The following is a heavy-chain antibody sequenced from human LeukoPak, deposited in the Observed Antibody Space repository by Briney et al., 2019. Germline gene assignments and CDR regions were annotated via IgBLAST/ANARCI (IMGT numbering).Heavy chain of an antibody. CDR3: ATPDVRLRYFDWSPNE. Sequence: GGSLRLSCAASGFTFSGSAMHWVRQASGKGLEWVGRIRSKANSYATAYAASVKGRFTISRDNSKNTLYLQMNSLRVDDTAVYYCATPDVRLRYFDWSPNEWGQGTLVTVSS. V-gene: IGHV3-73*01. D-gene: IGHD3-9*01. J-gene: IGHJ4*02. CDR2: IRSKANSYAT. CDR1: GFTFSGSA.